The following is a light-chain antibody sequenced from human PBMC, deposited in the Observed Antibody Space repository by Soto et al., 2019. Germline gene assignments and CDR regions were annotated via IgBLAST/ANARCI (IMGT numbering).Light chain of an antibody. Sequence: EIVMTQSPDTLSVSPGERATLSCRASQSVFSSLAWYQQKPGQAPRLLIYGAATRATGIPARFSGSGSGTVFTLTISSLQSEDFAVYYCQQYHNWPAFGQGTKVEIK. CDR2: GAA. CDR3: QQYHNWPA. J-gene: IGKJ1*01. V-gene: IGKV3-15*01. CDR1: QSVFSS.